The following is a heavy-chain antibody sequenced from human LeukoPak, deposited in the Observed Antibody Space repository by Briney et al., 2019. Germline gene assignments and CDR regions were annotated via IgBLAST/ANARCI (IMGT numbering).Heavy chain of an antibody. J-gene: IGHJ4*02. CDR2: IRYDGSNK. Sequence: GGSLGLSCAASGFTFSSYGMHWVRQAPGKGLEWVAFIRYDGSNKYYADSVKGRFTISRDNSKNTLYLQMNSLRAEDTAVYYCATDLAAAATGSDYWGQGTLVTVSS. V-gene: IGHV3-30*02. CDR3: ATDLAAAATGSDY. CDR1: GFTFSSYG. D-gene: IGHD6-13*01.